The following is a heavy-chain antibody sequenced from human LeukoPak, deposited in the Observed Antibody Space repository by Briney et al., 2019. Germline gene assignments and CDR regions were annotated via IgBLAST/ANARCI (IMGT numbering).Heavy chain of an antibody. Sequence: GGSLRLSCAASGFTFSSYAMHWVRQAPGKGLEWVAVISYDGSNKYYADSVKGRFTISRDNSKNTLYLQMNSLRAEDTAVYYCAREGIVVVPAAIGNDAFDIWGQGTMVTVSS. CDR1: GFTFSSYA. D-gene: IGHD2-2*01. J-gene: IGHJ3*02. CDR2: ISYDGSNK. CDR3: AREGIVVVPAAIGNDAFDI. V-gene: IGHV3-30-3*01.